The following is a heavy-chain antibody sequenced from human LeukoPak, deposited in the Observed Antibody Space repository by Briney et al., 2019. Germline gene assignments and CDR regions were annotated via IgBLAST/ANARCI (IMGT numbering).Heavy chain of an antibody. CDR2: IYYSGST. J-gene: IGHJ4*02. V-gene: IGHV4-59*01. Sequence: SETLSLTCTVSGVSISSYYWSWIRQPPGKGLEWIGYIYYSGSTNYNPSLKSRVTISVDTSKNQFSLKLSSVTAADTAVYYCAREGDGIVLDYWGQGTLVTVSS. D-gene: IGHD1-26*01. CDR1: GVSISSYY. CDR3: AREGDGIVLDY.